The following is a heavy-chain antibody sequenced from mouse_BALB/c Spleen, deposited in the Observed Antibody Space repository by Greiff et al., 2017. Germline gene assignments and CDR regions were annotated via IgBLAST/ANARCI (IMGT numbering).Heavy chain of an antibody. CDR3: ARGRGGTFDY. CDR1: GYTFTSYF. V-gene: IGHV1-4*01. CDR2: INPSTGYT. J-gene: IGHJ2*01. Sequence: VQLQQSGAELAKPGASVKMSCKASGYTFTSYFMHWVKQRPGQGLEWIGYINPSTGYTEYNQKFKDKATLTADKSSSTAYMQLSSLTSEDSAVYYCARGRGGTFDYWGQGTTLTVSS. D-gene: IGHD4-1*01.